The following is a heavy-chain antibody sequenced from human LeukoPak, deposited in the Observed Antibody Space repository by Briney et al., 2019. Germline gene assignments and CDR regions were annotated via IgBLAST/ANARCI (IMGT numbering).Heavy chain of an antibody. Sequence: ASVKVSCKPSGYTFSTYYMHWVRQSSGQGLEWMGIVNPRSGSASYAQKFQGRLTMASDTSTSTVYMELSSLRSEDTAIYYCAGDSGSYPQYYFDYWGQGTLVTVSS. CDR1: GYTFSTYY. J-gene: IGHJ4*01. CDR2: VNPRSGSA. V-gene: IGHV1-46*01. CDR3: AGDSGSYPQYYFDY. D-gene: IGHD1-26*01.